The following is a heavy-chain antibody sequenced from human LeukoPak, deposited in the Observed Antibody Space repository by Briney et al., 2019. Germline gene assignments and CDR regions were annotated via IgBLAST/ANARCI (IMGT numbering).Heavy chain of an antibody. J-gene: IGHJ4*02. V-gene: IGHV4-39*01. CDR2: IYYSGST. D-gene: IGHD3-3*01. CDR1: GGSISSSSYY. Sequence: PSETLSLTCTVSGGSISSSSYYWGWTRQPPGKGLEWIGSIYYSGSTYYNPSLKSRVTISVDTSKNQFSLKLSSVTAADTAVYYCATIYDFWSGTPWNWGQGTLVTVSS. CDR3: ATIYDFWSGTPWN.